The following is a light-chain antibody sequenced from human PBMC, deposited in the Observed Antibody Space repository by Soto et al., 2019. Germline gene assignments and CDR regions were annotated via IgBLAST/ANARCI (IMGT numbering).Light chain of an antibody. Sequence: QSVLTQSSSASASLGSSVKLTCILSSGHSTYIIAWHQQQPRKAPRFLMTLDRSGSYNRGSGVPDRFSGSSSGADRYLTISNLQSEDEGDYYCETWYSNTHKVFGGGTKVTVL. J-gene: IGLJ3*02. CDR3: ETWYSNTHKV. V-gene: IGLV4-60*03. CDR2: LDRSGSY. CDR1: SGHSTYI.